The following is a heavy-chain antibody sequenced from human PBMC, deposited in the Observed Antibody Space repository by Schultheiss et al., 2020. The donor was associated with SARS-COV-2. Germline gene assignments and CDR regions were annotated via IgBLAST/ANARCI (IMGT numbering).Heavy chain of an antibody. CDR1: GGSISSGAYY. D-gene: IGHD6-19*01. J-gene: IGHJ4*02. V-gene: IGHV4-31*03. CDR3: ARIAVAGDFDY. CDR2: IYYSGST. Sequence: SQTLSLTCPVSGGSISSGAYYWSWIRQHPGKGLEWIGYIYYSGSTNYNPSLKSRVTISVDTSKNQFSLKLSSVTAADTAVYYCARIAVAGDFDYWGQGTLVTVSS.